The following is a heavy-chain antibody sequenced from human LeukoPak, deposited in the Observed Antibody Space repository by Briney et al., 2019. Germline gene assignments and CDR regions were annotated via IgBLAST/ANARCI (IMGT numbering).Heavy chain of an antibody. CDR1: GYTFTGYY. CDR2: INPNSGDT. J-gene: IGHJ4*02. V-gene: IGHV1-2*02. CDR3: ARDIIRMVRGALGY. Sequence: GASVKVSCKASGYTFTGYYMHWVRQAPGQGLEWMGWINPNSGDTNYAQKFQGRVTMTRDTSISTAYMELSRLRSDDTAVYYCARDIIRMVRGALGYWGQGTLVTVSS. D-gene: IGHD3-10*01.